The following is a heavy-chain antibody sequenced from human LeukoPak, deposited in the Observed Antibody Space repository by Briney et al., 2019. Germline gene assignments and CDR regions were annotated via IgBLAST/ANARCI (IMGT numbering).Heavy chain of an antibody. J-gene: IGHJ4*02. V-gene: IGHV4-59*12. CDR3: AREYCIGGSCYSLDY. CDR2: IYYSGST. D-gene: IGHD2-15*01. Sequence: SETLSLTCTVSGGSISSYYWSWIRQPPGKGLEWIGYIYYSGSTNYNPSLKSRVTISVDTSKNQFSLRLSSVTAADTAVYYCAREYCIGGSCYSLDYWGQGTLVTVSS. CDR1: GGSISSYY.